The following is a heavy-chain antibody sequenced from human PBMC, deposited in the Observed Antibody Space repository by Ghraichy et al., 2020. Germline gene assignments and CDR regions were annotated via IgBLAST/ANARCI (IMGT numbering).Heavy chain of an antibody. CDR1: GGSISSYC. V-gene: IGHV4-59*08. J-gene: IGHJ3*02. CDR2: IFYSGSI. CDR3: ASTAFPADDAFDI. D-gene: IGHD3-3*02. Sequence: SETLSLTCTVSGGSISSYCWSWIRQPPGKGLEWIGYIFYSGSINYNPSLKSRVTISVDTSKNQFSLKLSSVTAADTAVYYCASTAFPADDAFDIWGQGTMVTVSS.